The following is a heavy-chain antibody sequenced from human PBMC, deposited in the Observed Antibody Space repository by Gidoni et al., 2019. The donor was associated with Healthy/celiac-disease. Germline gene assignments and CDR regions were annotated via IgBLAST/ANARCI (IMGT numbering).Heavy chain of an antibody. Sequence: EVQLVQSGAEVKKPGESLKISCKGSGYSFTSYWIGWVRQMPGKGLEWMVIIYPGDSDTRYSPSFQGQVTISADKSISTAYLQWSSPKASDTAMYYCARIGYCSGGSCPTNDAFDIWGQGTMVTVSS. J-gene: IGHJ3*02. V-gene: IGHV5-51*01. D-gene: IGHD2-15*01. CDR3: ARIGYCSGGSCPTNDAFDI. CDR2: IYPGDSDT. CDR1: GYSFTSYW.